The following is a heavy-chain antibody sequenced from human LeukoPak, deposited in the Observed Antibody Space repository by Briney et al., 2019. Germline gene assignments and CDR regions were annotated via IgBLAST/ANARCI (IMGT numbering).Heavy chain of an antibody. CDR1: GGSISSYY. Sequence: PSETLSLTCTVSGGSISSYYWSWIRQPPGKGLEWIGYIYYSGSTNYNPSLKSRVTISVDTSKNQFSLKLSSVTAADTAVYYCARSLTIFWEYYFDYWGQGTLVTVSS. CDR3: ARSLTIFWEYYFDY. J-gene: IGHJ4*02. V-gene: IGHV4-59*01. D-gene: IGHD3-3*01. CDR2: IYYSGST.